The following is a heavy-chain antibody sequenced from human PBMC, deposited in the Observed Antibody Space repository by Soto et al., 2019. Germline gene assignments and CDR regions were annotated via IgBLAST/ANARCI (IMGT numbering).Heavy chain of an antibody. Sequence: QITLKESGPTLVKPTQTLTLTCTFSGFSLSTSGVGVGWIRQPPEKALEWLALIYWDDDKRYNPSLKSRLTITKDTSKNQVVLTITNMDPVDTATYYCAHRGTGVGTWYFDLWGRDTLVTVSS. D-gene: IGHD7-27*01. V-gene: IGHV2-5*02. CDR3: AHRGTGVGTWYFDL. CDR1: GFSLSTSGVG. CDR2: IYWDDDK. J-gene: IGHJ2*01.